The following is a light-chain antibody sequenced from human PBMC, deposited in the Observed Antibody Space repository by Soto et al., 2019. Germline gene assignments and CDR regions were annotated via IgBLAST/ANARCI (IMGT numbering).Light chain of an antibody. Sequence: QSALTQPASVSGSPGQSITISCTGTSSDVGYYNYVSWYQQHPGKAPKVMIYEVSNRPSGVSIRFSGSKSGNTASLTISGLQAEDEAQSYCSSYTTTATLVFGGGTKLTVL. J-gene: IGLJ2*01. V-gene: IGLV2-14*01. CDR3: SSYTTTATLV. CDR2: EVS. CDR1: SSDVGYYNY.